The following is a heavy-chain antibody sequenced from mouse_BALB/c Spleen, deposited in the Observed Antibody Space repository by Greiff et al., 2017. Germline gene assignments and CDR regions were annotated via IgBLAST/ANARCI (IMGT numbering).Heavy chain of an antibody. CDR3: ARGAIYYDYDGFAY. D-gene: IGHD2-4*01. V-gene: IGHV3-2*02. CDR2: ISYSGST. CDR1: GYSITSDYA. J-gene: IGHJ3*01. Sequence: DVKLVESGPGLVKPSQSLSLTCTVTGYSITSDYAWNWIRQFPGNKLEWMGYISYSGSTSYNPSLKSRISITRDTSKNQFFLQLNSVTTEDTATYYCARGAIYYDYDGFAYWGQGTLVTVSA.